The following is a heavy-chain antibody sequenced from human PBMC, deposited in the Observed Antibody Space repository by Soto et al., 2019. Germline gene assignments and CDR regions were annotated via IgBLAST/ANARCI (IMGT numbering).Heavy chain of an antibody. Sequence: PSETLSLTCAVFGGSFSGYYWSWIRQPPGKGLEWIGEINHSGNTNYSPSRQSRVIISVDTSKNQFSLRLSSVTAADTAVYYCAGVKVVGYVLDVWGRGTTVTVSS. D-gene: IGHD2-15*01. CDR2: INHSGNT. J-gene: IGHJ6*02. V-gene: IGHV4-34*01. CDR1: GGSFSGYY. CDR3: AGVKVVGYVLDV.